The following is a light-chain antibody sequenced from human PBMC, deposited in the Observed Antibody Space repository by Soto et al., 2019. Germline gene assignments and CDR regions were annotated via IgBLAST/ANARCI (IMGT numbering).Light chain of an antibody. CDR2: WAS. CDR3: QQYYRTPPT. CDR1: QSVLYSSNNKNY. J-gene: IGKJ1*01. V-gene: IGKV4-1*01. Sequence: DIVMTQSPDSLAVSLGERATINCKSSQSVLYSSNNKNYLAWYQQKLGQPPKLLIYWASTRESGVPDRFSGSRSETDFTLTISSLQAEDVAVYYCQQYYRTPPTFGQATKVEIK.